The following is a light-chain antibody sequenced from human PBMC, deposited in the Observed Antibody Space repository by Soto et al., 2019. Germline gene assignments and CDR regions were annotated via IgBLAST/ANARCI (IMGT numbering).Light chain of an antibody. CDR2: GAS. CDR1: ETITRY. CDR3: QQCYSKPLN. Sequence: DTPMTPSPASLSQALGSQVILSCRASETITRYLNWYQSKPGKAPRLLISGASSLQSGAPSRFSGSGSGTDFTLTISRLQPEDFATYYRQQCYSKPLNFGGGAKADI. J-gene: IGKJ4*01. V-gene: IGKV1-39*01.